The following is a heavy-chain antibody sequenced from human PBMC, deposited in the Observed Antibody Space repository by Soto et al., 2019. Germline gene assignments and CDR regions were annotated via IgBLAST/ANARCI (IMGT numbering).Heavy chain of an antibody. V-gene: IGHV3-66*01. CDR1: GFTVSSNY. CDR2: IYSGGST. J-gene: IGHJ6*02. CDR3: AKDISIYSGYDQYYGMDV. D-gene: IGHD5-12*01. Sequence: GGSLRLSCAASGFTVSSNYMSWVRQAPGKGLEWVSVIYSGGSTYYADSVKGRFTISRDNSKNTLYLQMNSLRAEDTAVYYCAKDISIYSGYDQYYGMDVWGQGTTVTVSS.